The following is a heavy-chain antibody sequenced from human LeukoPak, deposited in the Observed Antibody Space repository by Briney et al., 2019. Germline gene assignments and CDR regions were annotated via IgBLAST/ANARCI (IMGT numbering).Heavy chain of an antibody. V-gene: IGHV4-4*07. CDR1: GGSISSYY. D-gene: IGHD3-10*01. J-gene: IGHJ6*03. CDR3: ARGTYYYGSGSYGYYYYMDV. CDR2: IYTSGST. Sequence: PSETLSLTCTVSGGSISSYYWSWIRQPAGKGLEWIGRIYTSGSTNYNPSLKSRVTMSVDTSKNQFSLKLSSVTAADTAVYYCARGTYYYGSGSYGYYYYMDVWGKGTTVTISS.